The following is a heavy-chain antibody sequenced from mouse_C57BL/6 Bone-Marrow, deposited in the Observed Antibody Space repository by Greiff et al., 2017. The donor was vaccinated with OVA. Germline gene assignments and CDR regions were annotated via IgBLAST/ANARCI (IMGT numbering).Heavy chain of an antibody. V-gene: IGHV1-64*01. D-gene: IGHD1-1*01. CDR3: ARSGTTVVDGY. CDR2: IHPNSGST. Sequence: QVQLQQPGAELVKPGASVKLSCKASGYTFPSYWMHWVKQRPGQGLEWIGMIHPNSGSTNYNEKFKSKATLTVDKSSSTAYMQLSSLTSEDSAVYYCARSGTTVVDGYWGQGTTLTVSS. J-gene: IGHJ2*01. CDR1: GYTFPSYW.